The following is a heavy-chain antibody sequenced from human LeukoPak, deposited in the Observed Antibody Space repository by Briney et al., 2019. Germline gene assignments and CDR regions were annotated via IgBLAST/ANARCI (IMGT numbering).Heavy chain of an antibody. V-gene: IGHV4-59*01. D-gene: IGHD4-11*01. J-gene: IGHJ2*01. CDR3: ARAAGDYSWYFDL. Sequence: PSETLSLTCTVSGGSISSYYWSWIRQPPGKRLEWIGYIYYSGSTNYNPSLKSRVTISVDTSKNQFSLKLSSVTAADTAVYYCARAAGDYSWYFDLWGPGTLVTVSS. CDR1: GGSISSYY. CDR2: IYYSGST.